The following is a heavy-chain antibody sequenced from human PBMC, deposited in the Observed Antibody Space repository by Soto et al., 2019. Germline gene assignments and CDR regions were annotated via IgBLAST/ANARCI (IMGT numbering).Heavy chain of an antibody. V-gene: IGHV3-33*01. CDR2: IWYDGSKK. Sequence: GGSLRLSCAASGFTFSSHGMHWVRQAPGKGLEWVAVIWYDGSKKYYADSAKGRFTISGDNSKNTLYLQMSGLRAEDTAVYYCARWGNYKNLDCWGQGTPVTVSS. CDR3: ARWGNYKNLDC. J-gene: IGHJ4*02. D-gene: IGHD7-27*01. CDR1: GFTFSSHG.